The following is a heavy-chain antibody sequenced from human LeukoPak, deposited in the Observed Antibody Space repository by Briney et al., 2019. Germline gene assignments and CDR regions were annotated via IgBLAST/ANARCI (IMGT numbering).Heavy chain of an antibody. CDR3: ARALLATYDY. Sequence: SETLSLTCTVSGGSISSYYWSWIRQPPGKGLEWIGYIYYSGSTNYNPSLKSRVTTSVDTSKNQFSLKLSSVTAADTAVYYCARALLATYDYWGQGTLVTVSS. D-gene: IGHD2/OR15-2a*01. J-gene: IGHJ4*02. V-gene: IGHV4-59*01. CDR2: IYYSGST. CDR1: GGSISSYY.